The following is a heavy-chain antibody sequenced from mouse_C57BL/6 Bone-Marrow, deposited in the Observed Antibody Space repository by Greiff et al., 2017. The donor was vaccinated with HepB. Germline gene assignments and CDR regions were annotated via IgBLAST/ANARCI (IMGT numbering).Heavy chain of an antibody. Sequence: VQLQQSGPELVRPGVSVKISCKGSGYTFTDYAIHWVKQSHAKSLEWIGVISTYYGDASYNQKFKVKATMTVDKSSSTAYMELARLTSEDSAVYYCANYYGSSYWYFDVWGTGTTVTVSS. D-gene: IGHD1-1*01. CDR2: ISTYYGDA. CDR3: ANYYGSSYWYFDV. CDR1: GYTFTDYA. V-gene: IGHV1-67*01. J-gene: IGHJ1*03.